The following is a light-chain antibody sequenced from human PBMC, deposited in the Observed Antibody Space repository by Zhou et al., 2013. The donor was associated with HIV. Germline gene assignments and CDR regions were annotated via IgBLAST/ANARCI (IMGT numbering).Light chain of an antibody. V-gene: IGKV1-12*01. CDR3: QQLNSYPLT. J-gene: IGKJ4*01. CDR2: TAS. CDR1: QGISNW. Sequence: DIQMTQSPPFVSASVGDRVTITCRASQGISNWLAWYQQRPGKAPKLLIYTASTLQSGVPSSFRGSGSGTLFTLTINNLQPEDFATYSCQQLNSYPLTFGGGTKVEI.